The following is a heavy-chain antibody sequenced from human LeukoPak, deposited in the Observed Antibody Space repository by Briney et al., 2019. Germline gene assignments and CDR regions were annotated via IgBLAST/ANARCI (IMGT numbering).Heavy chain of an antibody. CDR3: ARSDSSSWSPYYDSSGYPLIDY. Sequence: SETLSLTCAVYGGSFSGYYWSWIRQPPGKGLEWIGEINHSGSTNYNPSLKSRVTISVDTSKNQFSLKLSSVTAADTAVYYCARSDSSSWSPYYDSSGYPLIDYWGQGTLVTVSS. V-gene: IGHV4-34*01. CDR2: INHSGST. CDR1: GGSFSGYY. J-gene: IGHJ4*02. D-gene: IGHD3-22*01.